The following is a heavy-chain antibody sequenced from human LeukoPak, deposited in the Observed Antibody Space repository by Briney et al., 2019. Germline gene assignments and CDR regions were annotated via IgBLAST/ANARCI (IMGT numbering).Heavy chain of an antibody. D-gene: IGHD3-22*01. CDR2: INSDGTST. Sequence: GGSLRLSCAASGFTFSSYWMHWVRQAPGKGLVWVSRINSDGTSTSYADSVKGRFIISRDNAKNTLYLQMNSLRAEDTAVYYCAKDRYYYDSSGYYHNFDYWGQGTLVTVSS. CDR1: GFTFSSYW. CDR3: AKDRYYYDSSGYYHNFDY. J-gene: IGHJ4*02. V-gene: IGHV3-74*01.